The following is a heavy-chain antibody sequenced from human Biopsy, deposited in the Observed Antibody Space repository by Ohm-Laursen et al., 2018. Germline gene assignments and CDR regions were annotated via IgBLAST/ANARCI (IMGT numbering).Heavy chain of an antibody. CDR1: GYSFTKYY. D-gene: IGHD6-19*01. CDR2: ISPKSGGT. V-gene: IGHV1-2*02. Sequence: ASVKVSCKASGYSFTKYYIHWVRQAPGQGLEWMGWISPKSGGTNYAQKFQGNITMTKNTSMSTAYMEMSRLRSDDTAVYYCALQSVAQMKNFDYWGQGTLVTVSS. J-gene: IGHJ4*02. CDR3: ALQSVAQMKNFDY.